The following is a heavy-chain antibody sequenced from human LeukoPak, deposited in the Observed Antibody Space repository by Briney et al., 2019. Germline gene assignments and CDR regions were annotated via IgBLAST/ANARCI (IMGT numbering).Heavy chain of an antibody. J-gene: IGHJ4*02. CDR3: AAAGDY. CDR2: ISSSSSNI. V-gene: IGHV3-48*01. Sequence: GGSLRLSCAASGFTFSSYSMNWVRQAPGKGLEWVSHISSSSSNILYADSVKGRFTISRDNAKNLLHLQMDSLRAEDTAVYYCAAAGDYWGQGTLVTVSS. D-gene: IGHD6-25*01. CDR1: GFTFSSYS.